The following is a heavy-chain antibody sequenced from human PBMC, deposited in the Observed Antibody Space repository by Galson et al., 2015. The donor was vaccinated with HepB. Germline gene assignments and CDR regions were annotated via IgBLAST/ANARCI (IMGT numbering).Heavy chain of an antibody. CDR3: ATTPYSSSSERCCYGMDV. CDR1: GGTFSSYA. Sequence: SVKVSCKASGGTFSSYAISWVRQAPGQGLEWMGGIIPIFGTANYAQKFQGRVTITADKSTSTAYMELSSLRSEDTAVYYCATTPYSSSSERCCYGMDVWGQGTLVTVSS. D-gene: IGHD6-6*01. J-gene: IGHJ6*02. CDR2: IIPIFGTA. V-gene: IGHV1-69*06.